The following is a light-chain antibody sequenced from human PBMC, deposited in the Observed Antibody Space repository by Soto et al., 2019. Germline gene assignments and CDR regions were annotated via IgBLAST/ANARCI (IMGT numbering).Light chain of an antibody. CDR2: EVS. J-gene: IGLJ1*01. Sequence: QSVLTQPPPASGSPGQSVTISCTGTSSDVGAYNFVSWYQQHPGKAPKLMIYEVSKRPSGVPDRFSGSKSGNTASLTVSGLQAEDEADYYCTSFADSNTYVFGTGTKVTVL. V-gene: IGLV2-8*01. CDR1: SSDVGAYNF. CDR3: TSFADSNTYV.